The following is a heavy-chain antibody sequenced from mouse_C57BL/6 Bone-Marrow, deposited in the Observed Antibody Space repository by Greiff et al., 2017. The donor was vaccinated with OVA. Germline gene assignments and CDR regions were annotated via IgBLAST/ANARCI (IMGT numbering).Heavy chain of an antibody. D-gene: IGHD2-3*01. J-gene: IGHJ4*01. CDR1: GYTFTSYW. V-gene: IGHV1-5*01. CDR2: IYPGNSDT. Sequence: VQLQQSGTVLARPGASVKMSCKTSGYTFTSYWMHWVKQRPGQGLEWIGAIYPGNSDTSYNQKFKGKAKLTAVTSASTAYMELSSLTNEDSAVYYCTRYYDGYYDYAMDYWGQGTSVTVSS. CDR3: TRYYDGYYDYAMDY.